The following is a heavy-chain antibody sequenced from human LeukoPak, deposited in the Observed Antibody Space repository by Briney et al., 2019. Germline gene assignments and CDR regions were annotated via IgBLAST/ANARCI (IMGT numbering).Heavy chain of an antibody. V-gene: IGHV3-74*01. CDR1: GFTFSGYW. CDR2: IKNDGSST. J-gene: IGHJ4*02. D-gene: IGHD6-19*01. CDR3: ARDRGSTGWYGMNY. Sequence: GGSLRLSCAASGFTFSGYWMHRVRQAPGKGLVWVSRIKNDGSSTNYADSVKGRFTISRDNAKNTLYLELNSLRAEDTAVYYCARDRGSTGWYGMNYWGQGILVTVSS.